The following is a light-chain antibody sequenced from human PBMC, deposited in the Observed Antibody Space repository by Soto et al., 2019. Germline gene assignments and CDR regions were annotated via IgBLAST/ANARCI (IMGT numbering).Light chain of an antibody. CDR2: DAC. J-gene: IGKJ5*01. Sequence: EIVFPLYPATLSPTLEERAALSCRASQSVSNYLAWYQEKPGQAPRLLIYDACNRATGIPARFSGSGSGTDFTLTISSLEPEDFAVYYCHQRSCWPMTFGQGTLLEIK. CDR1: QSVSNY. V-gene: IGKV3-11*01. CDR3: HQRSCWPMT.